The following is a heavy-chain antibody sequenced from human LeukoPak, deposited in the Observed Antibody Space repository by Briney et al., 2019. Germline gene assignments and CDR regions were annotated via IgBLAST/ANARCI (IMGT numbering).Heavy chain of an antibody. D-gene: IGHD6-13*01. J-gene: IGHJ4*02. V-gene: IGHV4-59*01. CDR3: ARSIKKTTAAGIDY. CDR1: GGSISSYY. CDR2: IYYSGST. Sequence: PSVTLSLTCTVSGGSISSYYWSGIRQPPGKGLEWIGYIYYSGSTNYNPSLKSRVTISVDTSKNQFSLKLSSVTAADTAVYYCARSIKKTTAAGIDYWGQGTLVTVSS.